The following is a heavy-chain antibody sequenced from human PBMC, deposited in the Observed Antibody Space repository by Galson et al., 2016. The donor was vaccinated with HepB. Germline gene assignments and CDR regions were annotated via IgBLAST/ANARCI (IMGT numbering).Heavy chain of an antibody. J-gene: IGHJ4*02. V-gene: IGHV2-5*01. CDR1: GFSLSTSGVG. Sequence: PALVKPTQTLTLTCTFSGFSLSTSGVGVGWIRHPPGRALEWLALIFWNDDKLYSPSPQSRPTITKDTSKNHVVLTVNNMDPVDTATYYCARFGTEITPGGPFDSWGQGTLVTVSS. D-gene: IGHD4-23*01. CDR2: IFWNDDK. CDR3: ARFGTEITPGGPFDS.